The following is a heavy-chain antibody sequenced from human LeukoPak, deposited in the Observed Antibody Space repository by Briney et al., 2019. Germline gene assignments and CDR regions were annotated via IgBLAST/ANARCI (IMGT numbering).Heavy chain of an antibody. J-gene: IGHJ4*02. CDR1: GYIFTSYG. CDR2: ISTYNGNT. D-gene: IGHD3-10*01. Sequence: GASVKVSCKASGYIFTSYGISWVRQAPGQGLEWMGWISTYNGNTDYAQKVQGRVTMTTDTSTSTAYMELRSLRSDDTAVYYCARGKSFGESGYWGQGTLVTVSS. CDR3: ARGKSFGESGY. V-gene: IGHV1-18*01.